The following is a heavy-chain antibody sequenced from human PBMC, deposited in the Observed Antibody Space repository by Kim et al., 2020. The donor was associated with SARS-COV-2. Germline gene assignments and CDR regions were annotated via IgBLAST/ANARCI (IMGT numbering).Heavy chain of an antibody. Sequence: ASVKVSCKASGYTFTSYAINWVRQAPGQGLEWMGWINTNTKNPTYAQGFTGRFVFSLDTSVSTTYLQISSLKAEYTAVYYCARDGVFYSGSYWFDPWGQG. CDR1: GYTFTSYA. D-gene: IGHD1-26*01. CDR3: ARDGVFYSGSYWFDP. V-gene: IGHV7-4-1*02. CDR2: INTNTKNP. J-gene: IGHJ5*02.